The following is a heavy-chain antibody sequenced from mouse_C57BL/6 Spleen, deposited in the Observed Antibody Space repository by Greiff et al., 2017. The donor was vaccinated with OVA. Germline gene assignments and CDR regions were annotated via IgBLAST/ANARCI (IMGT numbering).Heavy chain of an antibody. V-gene: IGHV1-50*01. J-gene: IGHJ4*01. Sequence: VQLQQPGAELVKPGASVKLSCKASGYTFTSYWMQWVKQRPGQGLEWIGEIDPSDSYTNYNKKFKGKATLTVDTSSSTAYMQLSSLTSEDSAVDCCARKGIHYAMDYWGQGTSVTVSS. CDR3: ARKGIHYAMDY. CDR2: IDPSDSYT. CDR1: GYTFTSYW.